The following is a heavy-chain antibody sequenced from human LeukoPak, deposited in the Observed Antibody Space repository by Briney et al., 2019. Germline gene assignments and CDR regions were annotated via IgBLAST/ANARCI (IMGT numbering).Heavy chain of an antibody. CDR1: GGSFSGYY. D-gene: IGHD4-23*01. CDR2: INHSGST. CDR3: CYGGNV. Sequence: KPSETLSLTCAVYGGSFSGYYWSWIRQPPGKGLEWIGEINHSGSTNHNPSLKSRVTISVDTSKNQFSLNLSSVTAADTAVYYCCYGGNVWGQGTLVTVSS. V-gene: IGHV4-34*01. J-gene: IGHJ4*02.